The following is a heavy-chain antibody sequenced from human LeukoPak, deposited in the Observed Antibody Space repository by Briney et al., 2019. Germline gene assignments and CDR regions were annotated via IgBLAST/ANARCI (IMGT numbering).Heavy chain of an antibody. CDR1: GGSISSSSYY. CDR2: IYYSGST. J-gene: IGHJ5*02. CDR3: ARAPYCSSTSCYTLNWFDP. V-gene: IGHV4-39*07. Sequence: SETLSLTCTVSGGSISSSSYYWGWIRQPPGKGLEWIGSIYYSGSTYYNPSLKSRVTISVDTSKNQFSLKLSSVTAADTAVYYCARAPYCSSTSCYTLNWFDPWGQGTLVTVSS. D-gene: IGHD2-2*02.